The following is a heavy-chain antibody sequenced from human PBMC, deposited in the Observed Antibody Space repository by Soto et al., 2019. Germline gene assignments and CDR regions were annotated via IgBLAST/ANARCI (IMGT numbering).Heavy chain of an antibody. V-gene: IGHV3-23*01. CDR2: ISGSGGGT. Sequence: EVQLLESGGGLVQPGGSLRLSCAASGFTFNIYAMSWVRQAPGKGLEWVSAISGSGGGTYYADSVEGRFTISRDNSNNTRYLQMSSLRAEDTAVYYCAECGYDSSGRLLRSFQHWGQGTLVTVSS. D-gene: IGHD3-22*01. CDR3: AECGYDSSGRLLRSFQH. J-gene: IGHJ1*01. CDR1: GFTFNIYA.